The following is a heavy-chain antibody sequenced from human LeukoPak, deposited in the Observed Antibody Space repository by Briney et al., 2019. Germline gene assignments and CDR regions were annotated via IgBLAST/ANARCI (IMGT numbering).Heavy chain of an antibody. CDR3: ARVAVHYDILTGYYPDDAFDI. V-gene: IGHV4-4*07. J-gene: IGHJ3*02. CDR1: GGSISSYY. CDR2: IYTSGST. Sequence: SETLSLTCTVSGGSISSYYWSWIRQPAGKGLEWIGRIYTSGSTNYNPSLKSRVTMSVDTSKNQFSLKLSSVTAADTAVYYCARVAVHYDILTGYYPDDAFDIWGQGTMVTVSS. D-gene: IGHD3-9*01.